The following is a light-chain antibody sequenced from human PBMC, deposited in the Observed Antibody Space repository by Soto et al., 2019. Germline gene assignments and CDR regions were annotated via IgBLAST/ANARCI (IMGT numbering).Light chain of an antibody. CDR1: QSVSDNY. J-gene: IGKJ4*01. Sequence: EMVVTQSPDTLSLSPGERVALFCRASQSVSDNYLAWYQQKPGQAPRLLIYDASSRATGIPDRFSGSGSGTDFTLTISRLEPEDFSVYYCQQFAGAVTFGGGTKVDIK. V-gene: IGKV3-20*01. CDR3: QQFAGAVT. CDR2: DAS.